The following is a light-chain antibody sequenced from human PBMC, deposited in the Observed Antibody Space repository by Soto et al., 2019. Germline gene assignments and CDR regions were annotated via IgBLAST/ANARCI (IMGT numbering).Light chain of an antibody. CDR1: TSDVGIYNL. CDR2: EDT. CDR3: CSYAGNNLV. V-gene: IGLV2-23*01. J-gene: IGLJ2*01. Sequence: QSALTQPASVSGSPGQSITISCAGSTSDVGIYNLVSWFQQHPGKAPKLMIYEDTRRPSGVSNRFSGSKSVNTASLTISGLQAEDEADYYCCSYAGNNLVFGGGTKLTVL.